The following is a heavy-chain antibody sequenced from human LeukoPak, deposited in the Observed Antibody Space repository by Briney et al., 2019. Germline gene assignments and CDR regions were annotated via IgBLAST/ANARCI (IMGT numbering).Heavy chain of an antibody. CDR2: IYYSGST. CDR3: ARGLQSSSYYFDL. V-gene: IGHV4-59*01. Sequence: SETLSLTCTVSGGSISSYYWSWIRQPPGKGLEWIGYIYYSGSTNYNPSLKSRVTISVDTSKNQFSLKLSSVTAADTAVYYCARGLQSSSYYFDLWGRGTLVTVSS. CDR1: GGSISSYY. D-gene: IGHD3-10*01. J-gene: IGHJ2*01.